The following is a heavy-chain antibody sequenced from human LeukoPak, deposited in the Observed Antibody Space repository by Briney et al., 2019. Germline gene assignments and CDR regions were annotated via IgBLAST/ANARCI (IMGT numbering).Heavy chain of an antibody. CDR3: ARQERDGVY. CDR1: TGSISSYY. J-gene: IGHJ4*02. D-gene: IGHD5-24*01. V-gene: IGHV4-59*08. Sequence: PSETLFLTCTVSTGSISSYYWSWIRQPPGKGLEWIGYIYYSGSTNYNPSLKSRVTISVDTSKNQFSLKLSSVAAADTSMYYCARQERDGVYWGQGTLVTVSS. CDR2: IYYSGST.